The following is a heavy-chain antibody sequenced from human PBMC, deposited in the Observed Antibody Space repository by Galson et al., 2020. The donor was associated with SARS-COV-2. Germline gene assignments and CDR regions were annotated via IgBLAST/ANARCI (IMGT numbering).Heavy chain of an antibody. CDR2: VIPMLALA. Sequence: SVKVSCKASGGPFSNYTISWLRQAPGQGLEWMGRVIPMLALANYAQKFQARVTITADKSTSTAYMELSSLRSEDAAVYYCARAKGDYYDSSGYYPLDYAFEIWGQGTMVTVSS. CDR3: ARAKGDYYDSSGYYPLDYAFEI. D-gene: IGHD3-22*01. V-gene: IGHV1-69*02. CDR1: GGPFSNYT. J-gene: IGHJ3*02.